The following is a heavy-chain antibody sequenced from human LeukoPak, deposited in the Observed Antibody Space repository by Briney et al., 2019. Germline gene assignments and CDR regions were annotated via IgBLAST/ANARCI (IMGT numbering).Heavy chain of an antibody. J-gene: IGHJ6*02. CDR3: ARDNWNYGSSMDV. V-gene: IGHV4-34*01. CDR2: INHGGST. Sequence: SETLSLTCTVNGGSFSDYYWTWIRQPPGKGLEWIGEINHGGSTNYNPSLKSRVTISVDTSKNQFSLKLSSVTAADTAVYYCARDNWNYGSSMDVWGQGTTVTVSS. CDR1: GGSFSDYY. D-gene: IGHD1-7*01.